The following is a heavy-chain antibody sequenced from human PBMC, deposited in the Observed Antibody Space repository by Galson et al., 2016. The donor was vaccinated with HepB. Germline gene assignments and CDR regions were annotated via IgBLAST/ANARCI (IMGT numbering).Heavy chain of an antibody. J-gene: IGHJ5*02. CDR3: AKGGQWLLRGPGWFDP. Sequence: SLRLSCAASGFTFSSYAMSWVRQAPGKGLEWVSTISGSGATTYVADSVKGRFTMSRDNSKNTLYLQMNSLRVVGTAIYYCAKGGQWLLRGPGWFDPWGQGTLVSVSS. D-gene: IGHD6-19*01. CDR1: GFTFSSYA. CDR2: ISGSGATT. V-gene: IGHV3-23*01.